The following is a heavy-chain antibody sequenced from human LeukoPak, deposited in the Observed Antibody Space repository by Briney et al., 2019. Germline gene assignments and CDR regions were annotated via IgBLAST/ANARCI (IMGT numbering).Heavy chain of an antibody. CDR1: GFTFSSHW. V-gene: IGHV3-23*01. CDR3: AKDQGPMYSSGWYDRDAFDI. J-gene: IGHJ3*02. Sequence: GGSLRLSCAASGFTFSSHWMTWVRQAPGKGLEWVSAISGSGGSTYYADSVKGRFTISRDNSKNTLYLQMNSLRAEDTAVYYCAKDQGPMYSSGWYDRDAFDIWGQGTMVTVSS. D-gene: IGHD6-19*01. CDR2: ISGSGGST.